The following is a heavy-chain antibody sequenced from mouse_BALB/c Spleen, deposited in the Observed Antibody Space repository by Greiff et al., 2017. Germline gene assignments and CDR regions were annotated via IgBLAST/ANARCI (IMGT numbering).Heavy chain of an antibody. CDR2: ISSGGGST. J-gene: IGHJ2*01. V-gene: IGHV5-12-1*01. CDR3: ARQSGYGTFDY. CDR1: GFAFSSYD. Sequence: EVKVVESGGGLVKPGGSLKLSCAASGFAFSSYDMSWVRQTPEKRLEWVAYISSGGGSTYYPDTVKGRFTISRDNAKNTLYLQMSSLKSEDTAMYYCARQSGYGTFDYWGQGTTLTVSS. D-gene: IGHD2-1*01.